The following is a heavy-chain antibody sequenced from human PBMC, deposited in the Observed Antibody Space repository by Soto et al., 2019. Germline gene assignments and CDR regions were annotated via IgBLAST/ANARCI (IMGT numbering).Heavy chain of an antibody. V-gene: IGHV3-21*01. CDR3: ARRYYYDTENRDAFDI. J-gene: IGHJ3*02. CDR1: GFTFSTYS. CDR2: MSSRSDYI. Sequence: EVQLVESGGGLVKPGGSLRLSCVASGFTFSTYSMNWVRQAPGKGLAWVSSMSSRSDYIFYADSVKGRFTISRDNAKNSLYLQMNSLRAEDTAVYYCARRYYYDTENRDAFDIWGQGTLVTVSS. D-gene: IGHD3-22*01.